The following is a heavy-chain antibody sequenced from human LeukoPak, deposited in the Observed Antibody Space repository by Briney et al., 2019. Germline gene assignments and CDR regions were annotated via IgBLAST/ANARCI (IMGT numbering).Heavy chain of an antibody. D-gene: IGHD3-10*01. Sequence: EGSLRLSCAASGFTFDDYAMHWVRQAPGKGLEWVSLISWDGGSTYYADSVKGRFTISRDNSKNSLYLQMNSLRAEDTALYYCAKDNYYYGSGSHLDVWGKGTTVTVSS. CDR1: GFTFDDYA. J-gene: IGHJ6*04. CDR2: ISWDGGST. V-gene: IGHV3-43D*03. CDR3: AKDNYYYGSGSHLDV.